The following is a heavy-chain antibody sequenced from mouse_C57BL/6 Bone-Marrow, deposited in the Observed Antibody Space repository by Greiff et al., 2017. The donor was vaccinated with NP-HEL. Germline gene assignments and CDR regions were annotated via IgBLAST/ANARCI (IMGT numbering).Heavy chain of an antibody. CDR3: ARKGAIATVGDWYFDV. D-gene: IGHD1-1*01. J-gene: IGHJ1*03. V-gene: IGHV1-85*01. Sequence: VQLQESGPELVKPGASVKLSCKASGYTFTSYDINWVKQRPGQGLEWIGCIYPRDGSTKYNEKFKGKATLTVDTSSSTAYMELHSLTSEDSAVYFGARKGAIATVGDWYFDVWGTGTTVTVSS. CDR1: GYTFTSYD. CDR2: IYPRDGST.